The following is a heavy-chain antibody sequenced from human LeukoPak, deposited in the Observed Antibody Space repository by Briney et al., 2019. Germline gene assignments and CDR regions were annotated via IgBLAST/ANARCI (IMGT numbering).Heavy chain of an antibody. Sequence: ASVKVSCKASGYTFTSYDINWVRQATGQGLEWMGWMNPNSGNTGYAQKFQGRVTKTRNTSISTAYMELSRLRSDDTAVYYCARGEGQWLVRRYFDYWGQGTLVTVSS. D-gene: IGHD6-19*01. CDR3: ARGEGQWLVRRYFDY. J-gene: IGHJ4*02. V-gene: IGHV1-8*01. CDR1: GYTFTSYD. CDR2: MNPNSGNT.